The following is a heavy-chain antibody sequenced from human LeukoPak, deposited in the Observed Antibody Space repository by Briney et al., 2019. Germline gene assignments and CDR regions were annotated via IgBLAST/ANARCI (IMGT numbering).Heavy chain of an antibody. CDR2: MNPNSGNT. V-gene: IGHV1-8*03. CDR3: ARGLTYYDFWSGYINWFDP. J-gene: IGHJ5*02. Sequence: GASVKVSCKASGGTFTSYDINWVRQATGQGLEWMGWMNPNSGNTGYAQKFQGRVTITRNTSISTAYMELSSLRSEDTAVYYCARGLTYYDFWSGYINWFDPWGQGTLVTVSS. CDR1: GGTFTSYD. D-gene: IGHD3-3*01.